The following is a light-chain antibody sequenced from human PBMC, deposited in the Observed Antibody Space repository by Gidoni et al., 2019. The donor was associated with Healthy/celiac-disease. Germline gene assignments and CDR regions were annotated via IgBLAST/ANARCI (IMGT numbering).Light chain of an antibody. CDR2: GKN. V-gene: IGLV3-19*01. J-gene: IGLJ1*01. Sequence: SSELPQHPAVSVALGQTVRITCQGDSLRSYYASWYQQKPGQAPVLVIYGKNNRPSGIPDRFSGSSSGNTASLTITGAQAEDEADYYCNSRDSSGNSYVFGTGTKVTVL. CDR1: SLRSYY. CDR3: NSRDSSGNSYV.